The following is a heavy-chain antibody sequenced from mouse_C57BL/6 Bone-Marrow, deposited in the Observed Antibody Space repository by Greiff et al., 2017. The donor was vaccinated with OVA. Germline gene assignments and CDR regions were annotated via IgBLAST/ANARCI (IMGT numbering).Heavy chain of an antibody. CDR3: ARIYWDGAY. D-gene: IGHD4-1*01. V-gene: IGHV2-2*01. Sequence: VQLQQSGPGLVQPSQSLSITCTVSGFSLTSYGVHWVRQSPGKGLEWLGVIWSGGSTDYNAAFISRLSISKDNSKSQVFFKMNSLQADDTAIYYCARIYWDGAYWGQGTLVTVSA. J-gene: IGHJ3*01. CDR1: GFSLTSYG. CDR2: IWSGGST.